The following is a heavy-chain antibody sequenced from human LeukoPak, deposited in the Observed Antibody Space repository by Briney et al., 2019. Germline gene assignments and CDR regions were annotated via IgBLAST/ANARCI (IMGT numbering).Heavy chain of an antibody. V-gene: IGHV4-61*02. J-gene: IGHJ3*02. Sequence: SETLSLTCTVSGGSISSGSYYWSWIRQPGGKGLEWIGRIYTSGSTNYNPSLKSRVTISVDTSKKQFSLKLSSATAADTGLYYSARARDLIPIGAFDIWGQGTMVTVSS. CDR1: GGSISSGSYY. D-gene: IGHD2-21*01. CDR2: IYTSGST. CDR3: ARARDLIPIGAFDI.